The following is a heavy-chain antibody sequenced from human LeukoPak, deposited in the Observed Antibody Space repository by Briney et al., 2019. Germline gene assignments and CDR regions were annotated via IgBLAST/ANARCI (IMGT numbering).Heavy chain of an antibody. Sequence: SETLSLTCAVSGYSISSGYYWGWIRQPPGKGLEWIGSIYHSGSTYYNPSLKSRVTISVDTSKNQFSLKLSSVTAADTAVYHCARAPYSSGWPFDYWGQGTLVTVSS. V-gene: IGHV4-38-2*01. CDR3: ARAPYSSGWPFDY. CDR1: GYSISSGYY. D-gene: IGHD6-19*01. J-gene: IGHJ4*02. CDR2: IYHSGST.